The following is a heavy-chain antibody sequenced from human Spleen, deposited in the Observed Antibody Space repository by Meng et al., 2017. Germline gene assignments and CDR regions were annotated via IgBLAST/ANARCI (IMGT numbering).Heavy chain of an antibody. J-gene: IGHJ5*02. CDR2: IYNSGRT. CDR3: ARDSGGMVTINWFDP. D-gene: IGHD5-24*01. V-gene: IGHV4-4*07. Sequence: ETLSLTCAVYGGSFSGYYWSWIRQPAGKGLEWIGRIYNSGRTSYNLSLKSRATMSVDTSQNQFSLKLSSVTAADTAVYYCARDSGGMVTINWFDPWGQGTLVTVSS. CDR1: GGSFSGYY.